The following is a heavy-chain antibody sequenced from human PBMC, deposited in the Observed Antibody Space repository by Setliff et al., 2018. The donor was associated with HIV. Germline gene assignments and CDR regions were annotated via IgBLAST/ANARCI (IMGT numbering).Heavy chain of an antibody. CDR3: AKAKWLPRNSFYYYMDV. J-gene: IGHJ6*03. CDR2: ISWNGKII. CDR1: GFTFGDYL. V-gene: IGHV3-20*04. D-gene: IGHD6-19*01. Sequence: GSLRLSCATSGFTFGDYLMSWVRQVPGKGLEWGSGISWNGKIIGYGDSVRGRFTISRDDAKNSLYLQMNSLRAEDTGLYYCAKAKWLPRNSFYYYMDVWGKGTTVTVSS.